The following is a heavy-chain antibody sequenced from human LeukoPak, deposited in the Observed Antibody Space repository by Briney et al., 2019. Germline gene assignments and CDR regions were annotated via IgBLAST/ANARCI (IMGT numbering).Heavy chain of an antibody. D-gene: IGHD3-9*01. CDR2: IYYSGST. Sequence: PSETLSLTCTVSGGSISSYYWSWIRQPPGKGLEWIGYIYYSGSTNYNPSLKSRVTISVDTSKNQFSLKLSSVTAADTAVYYCARDNYYDIFPYNYGMDVWGKGTTVTVSS. CDR3: ARDNYYDIFPYNYGMDV. V-gene: IGHV4-59*01. CDR1: GGSISSYY. J-gene: IGHJ6*04.